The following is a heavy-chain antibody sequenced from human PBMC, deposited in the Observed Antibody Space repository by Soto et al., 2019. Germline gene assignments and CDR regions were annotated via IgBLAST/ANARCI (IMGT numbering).Heavy chain of an antibody. D-gene: IGHD3-10*01. CDR2: IYYSGST. J-gene: IGHJ4*02. V-gene: IGHV4-59*01. CDR3: ARSRGCYFDY. Sequence: QVQLQESGPGLVKPSETLSLTCTVSGASISTYYWSWIRQPPGKGLEWIGYIYYSGSTNYNPSLKSRVTISVDTSKNQFSLKLSSVTDADTAVYYCARSRGCYFDYWGQGTLVTVSS. CDR1: GASISTYY.